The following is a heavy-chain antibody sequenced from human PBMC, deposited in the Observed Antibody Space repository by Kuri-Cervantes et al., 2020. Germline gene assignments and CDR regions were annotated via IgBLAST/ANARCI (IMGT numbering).Heavy chain of an antibody. CDR3: ARGYCSGGSCYSVGINDY. D-gene: IGHD2-15*01. Sequence: ASVKVSCKASGYTFITYGISWFRQAPGRGLEWLGWISVYHGNTNYAQRFRNRITMTTDTSTSTAYMELSSLRSEDTAVYYCARGYCSGGSCYSVGINDYWGQGTLVTVSS. CDR1: GYTFITYG. J-gene: IGHJ4*02. CDR2: ISVYHGNT. V-gene: IGHV1-18*01.